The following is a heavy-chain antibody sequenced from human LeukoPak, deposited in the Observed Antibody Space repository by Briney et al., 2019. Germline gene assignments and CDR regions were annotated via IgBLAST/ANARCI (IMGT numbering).Heavy chain of an antibody. CDR1: GFTFSSYA. CDR3: ARDPGICSGGSCYYDAFDI. D-gene: IGHD2-15*01. V-gene: IGHV3-23*01. J-gene: IGHJ3*02. CDR2: ISGSGGST. Sequence: GGSLRLSCAASGFTFSSYAMSWVRQAPGKGLEWVSAISGSGGSTYYADSVKGRFTISRDNSKNTLYLQMNSLRAEDTAVYYCARDPGICSGGSCYYDAFDIWGQGTMVTVSS.